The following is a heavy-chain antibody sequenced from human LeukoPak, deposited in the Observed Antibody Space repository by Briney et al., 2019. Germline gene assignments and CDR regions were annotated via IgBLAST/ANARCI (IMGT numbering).Heavy chain of an antibody. V-gene: IGHV1-2*02. D-gene: IGHD6-19*01. Sequence: GASVKVSCKASGYTFTGYYMRWVRQAPGQGLERMGWINPNSGGTNYAQKFQGRVTMTRDTSISTAYMELSRLRSDDTAVYYCARDKPPYSSGWYREDWFDPWGQGTLVTVSS. CDR2: INPNSGGT. CDR1: GYTFTGYY. J-gene: IGHJ5*02. CDR3: ARDKPPYSSGWYREDWFDP.